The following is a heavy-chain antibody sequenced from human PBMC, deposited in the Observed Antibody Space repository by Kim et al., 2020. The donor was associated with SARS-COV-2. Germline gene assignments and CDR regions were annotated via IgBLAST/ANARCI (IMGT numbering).Heavy chain of an antibody. CDR3: ARDHREWLQYTANWYFDL. Sequence: SETLSLTCTVSGGSISSYYWSWIRQPPGKGLEWIGYIFYSGNTNYNPSLKSRVTISVDTSKNQFSLKLSSVTAADTAVYYCARDHREWLQYTANWYFDLWGRGTLVTVSS. CDR1: GGSISSYY. J-gene: IGHJ2*01. D-gene: IGHD3-3*01. CDR2: IFYSGNT. V-gene: IGHV4-59*01.